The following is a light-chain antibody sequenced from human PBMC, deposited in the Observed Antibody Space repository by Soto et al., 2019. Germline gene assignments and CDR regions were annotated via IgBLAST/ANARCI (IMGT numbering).Light chain of an antibody. V-gene: IGKV1-39*01. J-gene: IGKJ3*01. CDR2: AAS. Sequence: DIQMTQSPSSLSASVGDRVTITCRASQSISTYLNWYQQKPGQAPKLLIYAASRLERGVPSRFSGSGYVTDFALTVSSLQPEDFATYYCQQSYSTPFTFGPGTKVDTK. CDR1: QSISTY. CDR3: QQSYSTPFT.